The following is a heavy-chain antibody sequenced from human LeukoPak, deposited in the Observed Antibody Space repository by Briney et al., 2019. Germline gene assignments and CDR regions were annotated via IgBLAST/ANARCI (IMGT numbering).Heavy chain of an antibody. Sequence: GASVKVSCKASGYTFTSYGISWVRQAPGQGLEWMGWISAYNGNTNYAQKLQGRVTMTTDTSTSTAYMELRSLRSEDTAVYYCAREGYDFGVVGYFDYWGQGTLVTVSS. J-gene: IGHJ4*02. CDR1: GYTFTSYG. CDR3: AREGYDFGVVGYFDY. V-gene: IGHV1-18*01. D-gene: IGHD3-3*01. CDR2: ISAYNGNT.